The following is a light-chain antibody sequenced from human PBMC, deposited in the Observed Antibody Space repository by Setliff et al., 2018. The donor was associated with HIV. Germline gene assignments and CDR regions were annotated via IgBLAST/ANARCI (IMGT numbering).Light chain of an antibody. CDR2: DVT. Sequence: QSALTQPASVSGSPGQSITISCTGTSGDVGGFDYVSWYQQHSGKAPKLMIYDVTNRPSGVSNRFSASKSGNTASLTISGLQAEVEADYYCSSYASSNTLPFGTGTKVTVL. J-gene: IGLJ1*01. V-gene: IGLV2-14*03. CDR1: SGDVGGFDY. CDR3: SSYASSNTLP.